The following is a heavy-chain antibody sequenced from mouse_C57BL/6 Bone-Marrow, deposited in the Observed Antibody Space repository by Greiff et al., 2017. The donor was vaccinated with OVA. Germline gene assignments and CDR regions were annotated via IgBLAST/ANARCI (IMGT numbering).Heavy chain of an antibody. Sequence: QVQLQQSGAELVKPGASVKISCKASGYAFSSYWMNWVKQRPGKGLEWIGQIYPGDGDTNYNGKFKGKATLTADKSSSTAYMQLSSLTSEDSAVYYCTRYDAGYYSFAYWGQGTLVTVSA. V-gene: IGHV1-80*01. CDR1: GYAFSSYW. D-gene: IGHD2-3*01. CDR3: TRYDAGYYSFAY. J-gene: IGHJ3*01. CDR2: IYPGDGDT.